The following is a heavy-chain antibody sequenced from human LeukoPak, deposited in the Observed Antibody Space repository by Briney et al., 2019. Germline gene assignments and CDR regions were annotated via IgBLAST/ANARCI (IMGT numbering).Heavy chain of an antibody. CDR2: INHSGST. CDR3: ARRGAYCSSTSCPIPFGY. CDR1: GGSFSGYY. Sequence: TSSETLSLTCAVYGGSFSGYYWSWIRQPPGKGLEWIGEINHSGSTNYNPSLKSRVTISVDTSKNQFSLKLSSVTAADTAVYYCARRGAYCSSTSCPIPFGYWGQGTLVTVSS. J-gene: IGHJ4*02. V-gene: IGHV4-34*01. D-gene: IGHD2-2*01.